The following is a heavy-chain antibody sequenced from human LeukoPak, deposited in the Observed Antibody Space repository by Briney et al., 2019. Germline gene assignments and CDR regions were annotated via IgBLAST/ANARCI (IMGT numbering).Heavy chain of an antibody. CDR2: IIPIFGTA. V-gene: IGHV1-69*05. CDR3: ARESYIVATITGFDY. D-gene: IGHD5-12*01. Sequence: SVKVSCKASGGTFSSYAISWVRQAPGHGLEWMGRIIPIFGTANYAQKFQGRVTITTDESTSTAHMELSSLRSEDTAVYYCARESYIVATITGFDYWGQGTLVTVSS. CDR1: GGTFSSYA. J-gene: IGHJ4*02.